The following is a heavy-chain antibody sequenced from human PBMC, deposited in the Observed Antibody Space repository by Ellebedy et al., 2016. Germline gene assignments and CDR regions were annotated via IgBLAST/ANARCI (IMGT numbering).Heavy chain of an antibody. CDR1: TGSFSGYF. J-gene: IGHJ4*02. V-gene: IGHV4-34*01. D-gene: IGHD6-13*01. CDR2: TNHGGRT. CDR3: ARRSSVVAAAGFDD. Sequence: SETLSLXCAVYTGSFSGYFWSWIRQSPGKGPEWIGETNHGGRTNYNPSLKSRVTISVDVSKNQFSLKLRSLSAADTAIYYCARRSSVVAAAGFDDWGRGTRVTVSS.